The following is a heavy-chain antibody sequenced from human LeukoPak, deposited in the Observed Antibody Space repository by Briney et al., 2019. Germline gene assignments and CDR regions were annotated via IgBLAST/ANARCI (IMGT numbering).Heavy chain of an antibody. CDR3: ASPRYSSSWYEGDY. J-gene: IGHJ4*02. CDR1: GGSISSSSYY. CDR2: IYYSGST. V-gene: IGHV4-39*01. Sequence: SETLSLTCTVSGGSISSSSYYWGWIRQPPGKGLEWIGRIYYSGSTYYNPSLKSRVTISVDTSKNQFSLKLSSVTAADTAVYYCASPRYSSSWYEGDYWGQGTLVTVSS. D-gene: IGHD6-13*01.